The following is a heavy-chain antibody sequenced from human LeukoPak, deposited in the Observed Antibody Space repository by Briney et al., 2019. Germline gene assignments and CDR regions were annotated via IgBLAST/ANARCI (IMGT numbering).Heavy chain of an antibody. D-gene: IGHD3-3*01. CDR3: ARDRYYDFWSGYLNWYFDL. CDR1: GDSISNYY. CDR2: IYTSGST. Sequence: SETLSLTCSVSGDSISNYYWSWIRQPAGKGLEWIGRIYTSGSTNYNPSLKSRVTMSVDTSKNQFSLKLSSVTAAGTAVYYCARDRYYDFWSGYLNWYFDLWGRGTLVTVSS. V-gene: IGHV4-4*07. J-gene: IGHJ2*01.